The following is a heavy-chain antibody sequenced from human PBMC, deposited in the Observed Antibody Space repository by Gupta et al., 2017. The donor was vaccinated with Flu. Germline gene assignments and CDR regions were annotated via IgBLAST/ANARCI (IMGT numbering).Heavy chain of an antibody. CDR1: GFTYSSSS. D-gene: IGHD2-21*01. CDR3: ARAWGGDYWYFDL. J-gene: IGHJ2*01. CDR2: ISSSSSYI. Sequence: QLVESGGGLVKPGGSLRLSCAASGFTYSSSSMNWVRQDPGKGLEWVSSISSSSSYIYYADSVKGRFTISRDNAKNSLYLQMNSLRAEDTAVYYCARAWGGDYWYFDLWGRGTLVTVSS. V-gene: IGHV3-21*01.